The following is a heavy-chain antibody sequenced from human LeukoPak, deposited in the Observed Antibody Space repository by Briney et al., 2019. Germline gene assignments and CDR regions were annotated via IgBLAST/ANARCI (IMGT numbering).Heavy chain of an antibody. D-gene: IGHD3-3*01. J-gene: IGHJ3*02. V-gene: IGHV4-4*09. Sequence: PSETLSLTCTVSGGSISSYYWSWIRQPPGKGLEWIGYIYTSGSTNYNPSFKSRVTISVDTSKNQFSLKLSSVTAADTAVYYCARQSSGIFGVVIMNFDIWGQGTMVTVSS. CDR1: GGSISSYY. CDR3: ARQSSGIFGVVIMNFDI. CDR2: IYTSGST.